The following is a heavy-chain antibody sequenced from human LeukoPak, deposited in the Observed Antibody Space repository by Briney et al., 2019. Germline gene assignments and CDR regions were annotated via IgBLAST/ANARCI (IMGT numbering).Heavy chain of an antibody. D-gene: IGHD1-26*01. CDR1: GYTFTSYD. CDR3: ATSLPYSQFDY. V-gene: IGHV1-24*01. Sequence: GASVKVSCKASGYTFTSYDINWVRQAPGKGLEWMGGFDPEDGETIYAQKFQGRVTMTEDTSTDTAYMELSSLRSEDTAVYYCATSLPYSQFDYWGQGTLVTVSS. J-gene: IGHJ4*02. CDR2: FDPEDGET.